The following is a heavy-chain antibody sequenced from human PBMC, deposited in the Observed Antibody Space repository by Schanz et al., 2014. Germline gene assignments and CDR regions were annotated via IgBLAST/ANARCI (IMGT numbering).Heavy chain of an antibody. CDR1: GLIFSTYT. J-gene: IGHJ4*02. D-gene: IGHD3-3*01. Sequence: EVQLVESGGGLERPGGSLRLSCTTSGLIFSTYTLNWVRQAPGKGLEWVSNISPTGSSTYYADSVKGRFTISRDNSKNTLYLQMNSLRADDTAVYYCARDLLVSHYDFWSGNDYWGQGTLVTVSS. CDR2: ISPTGSST. V-gene: IGHV3-23*04. CDR3: ARDLLVSHYDFWSGNDY.